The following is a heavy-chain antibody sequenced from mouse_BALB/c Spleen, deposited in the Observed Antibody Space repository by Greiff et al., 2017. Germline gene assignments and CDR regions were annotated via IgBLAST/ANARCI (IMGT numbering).Heavy chain of an antibody. J-gene: IGHJ3*01. CDR3: TTARDWFAY. V-gene: IGHV6-6*02. CDR1: GFTFSNYW. D-gene: IGHD3-2*01. CDR2: IRLKSNNYAT. Sequence: EVMLVESGGGLVQPGGSMKLSCVASGFTFSNYWMNWVRQSPEKGLEWVAEIRLKSNNYATHYAESVKGRFTISRDDSKSSVYLQMNNLRAEDTGIYYCTTARDWFAYWGQGTLVTVSA.